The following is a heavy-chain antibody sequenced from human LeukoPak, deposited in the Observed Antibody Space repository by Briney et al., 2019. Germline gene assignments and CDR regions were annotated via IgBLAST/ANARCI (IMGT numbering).Heavy chain of an antibody. D-gene: IGHD3-22*01. CDR1: GFTFSSYS. Sequence: PGGSLRLSRAASGFTFSSYSMNWVRQAPGKGLEWVSAISGSGGSTYYADSVKGRFTISRDNSKNTLYLQMNSLRAEDTAVYYCAKDSGGDYYDSSGYNYWGQGTLVTVSS. J-gene: IGHJ4*02. CDR2: ISGSGGST. V-gene: IGHV3-23*01. CDR3: AKDSGGDYYDSSGYNY.